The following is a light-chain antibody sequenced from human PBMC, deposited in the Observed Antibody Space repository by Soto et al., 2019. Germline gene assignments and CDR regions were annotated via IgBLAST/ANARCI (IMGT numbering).Light chain of an antibody. J-gene: IGKJ3*01. CDR2: DAS. Sequence: EIVLTQSPATLSLSPGERATLSCRASQSIASYLAWYQQKAGQAPRLLIFDASNRATGIPARFSGSGSGADFPLTISSLEPDDSAVYYCQQRSNWPLTFGPGTKVDIK. V-gene: IGKV3-11*01. CDR3: QQRSNWPLT. CDR1: QSIASY.